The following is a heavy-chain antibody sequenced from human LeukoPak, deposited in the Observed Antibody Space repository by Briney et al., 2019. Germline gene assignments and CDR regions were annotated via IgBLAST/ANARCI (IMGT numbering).Heavy chain of an antibody. CDR2: IYYSGST. D-gene: IGHD6-19*01. J-gene: IGHJ4*02. V-gene: IGHV4-39*01. Sequence: SETLALTCTVAGGSISSSSYYWGWIRQPPGKGLEWIGSIYYSGSTYYNPSLKSRVTISVDTSKNQFSLKLSSVTAADTAVYYCVRVIAVAGTTPFDYWGQGTLVTVSS. CDR1: GGSISSSSYY. CDR3: VRVIAVAGTTPFDY.